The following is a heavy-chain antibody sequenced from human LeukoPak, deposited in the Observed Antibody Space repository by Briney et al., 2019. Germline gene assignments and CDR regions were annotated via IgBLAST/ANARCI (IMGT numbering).Heavy chain of an antibody. CDR2: IYPSGST. CDR3: AREAIPYSSRYVAWFDP. J-gene: IGHJ5*02. CDR1: GGSISSYY. Sequence: PSETLSLTCTVSGGSISSYYWSWIRQPAGKGLGWIGRIYPSGSTNYNPSLQSRVTMSVDTSKNQFSLKLSSVTAADTAVYYCAREAIPYSSRYVAWFDPWGQGTLVTVSS. V-gene: IGHV4-4*07. D-gene: IGHD6-13*01.